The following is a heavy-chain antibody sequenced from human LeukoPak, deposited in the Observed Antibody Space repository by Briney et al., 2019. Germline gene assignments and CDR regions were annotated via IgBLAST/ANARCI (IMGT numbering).Heavy chain of an antibody. V-gene: IGHV1-2*02. Sequence: ASVKVSCKASGYTFTGYYMHLVRQAPGQGLEWMGWINPNSGGTNYAQKFQGRVTMTRDTSISTAYMELSRLRSDDTAVYYCARGVFPTSYFDYWGQGTLVTVSS. CDR2: INPNSGGT. J-gene: IGHJ4*02. CDR3: ARGVFPTSYFDY. CDR1: GYTFTGYY. D-gene: IGHD3-10*01.